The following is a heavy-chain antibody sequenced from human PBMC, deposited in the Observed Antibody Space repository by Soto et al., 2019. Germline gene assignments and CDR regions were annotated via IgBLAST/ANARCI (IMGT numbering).Heavy chain of an antibody. CDR1: GFTFGDYA. D-gene: IGHD1-1*01. CDR3: ANDSHWSLDF. Sequence: EVQLVESGGNLVQPGRSLRLSCAASGFTFGDYAMHWVRQAPGKGLEWISSINENSGSLDYADSVKGRFTISRDNAKNSLYLQMNSLRIEDTAVYYCANDSHWSLDFWGQGTLVTVSS. CDR2: INENSGSL. J-gene: IGHJ4*02. V-gene: IGHV3-9*01.